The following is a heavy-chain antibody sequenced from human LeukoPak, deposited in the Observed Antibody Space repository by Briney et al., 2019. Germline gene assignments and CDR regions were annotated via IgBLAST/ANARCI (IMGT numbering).Heavy chain of an antibody. CDR3: ARGRESVRYCSSTSCPIYFDY. V-gene: IGHV4-34*01. D-gene: IGHD2-2*01. J-gene: IGHJ4*02. Sequence: GSLRLSCAASGFTFSSYSMNWVRQPPGKGLEWIGEINHSGSTNYNPSLKSRVTISEDTSKNQCSLKLSSVTAADTAVYYCARGRESVRYCSSTSCPIYFDYWGQGTLVTVSS. CDR1: GFTFSSYS. CDR2: INHSGST.